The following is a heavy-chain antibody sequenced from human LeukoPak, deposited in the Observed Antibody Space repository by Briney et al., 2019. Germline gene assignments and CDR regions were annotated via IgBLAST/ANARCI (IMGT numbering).Heavy chain of an antibody. D-gene: IGHD6-19*01. Sequence: GRSLILSCAASGFTFSSYGMHWVRQAPGKGLEWVAVISYDGNNKYYADSVKGRFTISRDNSKNTLYLQMNSLRAEDTAVYYCAKGVHSSGWAEDSWGQGTLVTVSS. CDR2: ISYDGNNK. CDR3: AKGVHSSGWAEDS. CDR1: GFTFSSYG. J-gene: IGHJ4*02. V-gene: IGHV3-30*18.